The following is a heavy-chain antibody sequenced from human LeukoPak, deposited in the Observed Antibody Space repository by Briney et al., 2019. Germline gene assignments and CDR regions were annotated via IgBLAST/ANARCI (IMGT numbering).Heavy chain of an antibody. V-gene: IGHV1-2*04. D-gene: IGHD5/OR15-5a*01. CDR3: ARDLRSYDAFDI. CDR1: GGSLSSYA. CDR2: INPNSGGT. Sequence: SEKVSCKASGGSLSSYAISWVRQAPGQGLETMGWINPNSGGTNYAQKFQGWVTMTRYTSISTAYMELSRLRSDDTAVYYCARDLRSYDAFDIWGQGTMVTVSS. J-gene: IGHJ3*02.